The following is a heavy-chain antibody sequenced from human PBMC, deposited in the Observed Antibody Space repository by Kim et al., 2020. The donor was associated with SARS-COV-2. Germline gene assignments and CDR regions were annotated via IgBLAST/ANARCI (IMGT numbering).Heavy chain of an antibody. Sequence: YSPPFQGQVTISADKSISTDYLQWSSLKASDTAMYYCARHPGYYYYYMDVWGKGTTVTVSS. CDR3: ARHPGYYYYYMDV. J-gene: IGHJ6*03. V-gene: IGHV5-51*01.